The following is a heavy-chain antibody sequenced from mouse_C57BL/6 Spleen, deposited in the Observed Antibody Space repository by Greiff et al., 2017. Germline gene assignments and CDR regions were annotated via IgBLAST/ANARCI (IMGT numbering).Heavy chain of an antibody. D-gene: IGHD2-2*01. CDR1: GYSITSGYY. J-gene: IGHJ2*01. CDR2: ISYDGSN. V-gene: IGHV3-6*01. Sequence: VQLQQSGPGLVKPSQSLSLTCSVTGYSITSGYYWNWIRQFPGNKLEWMGYISYDGSNNYNPSLKNRISITRDPSKNQFFLKLNSVTTEDTATYYCARDGIGGYGSQYYFDYWGQGTTLTVSS. CDR3: ARDGIGGYGSQYYFDY.